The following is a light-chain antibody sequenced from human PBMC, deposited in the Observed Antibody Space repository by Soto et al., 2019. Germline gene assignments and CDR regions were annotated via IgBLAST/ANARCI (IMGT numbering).Light chain of an antibody. CDR2: GAS. CDR1: QSVSSN. Sequence: EIVMTQSPATLSVSPGERATLSCRASQSVSSNLAWYQQKPGQAPRLLIYGASTRATGIPARFSGSGSGTEFTLTISSLQSEDFAVYYCQQYNNWPSTFGQGTQLEIK. CDR3: QQYNNWPST. J-gene: IGKJ2*01. V-gene: IGKV3-15*01.